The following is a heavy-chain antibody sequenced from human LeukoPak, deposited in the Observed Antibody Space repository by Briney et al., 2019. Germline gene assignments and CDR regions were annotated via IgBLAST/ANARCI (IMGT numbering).Heavy chain of an antibody. J-gene: IGHJ4*02. Sequence: GGSLRLSCAASGFTFSGYSMKWVRQAPGKGLEWVSHITNNSSSIYYADSVRGRFTISRDNAKNSLYLQMNSLRAEDTAVYYCARGTTAMDYWGQGTLATISS. CDR1: GFTFSGYS. CDR2: ITNNSSSI. V-gene: IGHV3-48*01. CDR3: ARGTTAMDY. D-gene: IGHD4-11*01.